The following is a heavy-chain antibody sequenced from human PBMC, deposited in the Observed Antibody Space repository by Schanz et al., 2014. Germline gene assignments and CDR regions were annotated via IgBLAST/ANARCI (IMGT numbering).Heavy chain of an antibody. Sequence: EVQLLESGGGLVQPGGSLRLSCLASGFAFSSYGMNWLRQAPGKGLEWVSCISSASSTINYADSVKGRFTISRDNAKNSLFLQMNSLRAEDTAVYYCARAGYDADNWFDPWGHGTLVTVSS. CDR1: GFAFSSYG. J-gene: IGHJ5*02. D-gene: IGHD2-2*01. CDR2: ISSASSTI. CDR3: ARAGYDADNWFDP. V-gene: IGHV3-48*01.